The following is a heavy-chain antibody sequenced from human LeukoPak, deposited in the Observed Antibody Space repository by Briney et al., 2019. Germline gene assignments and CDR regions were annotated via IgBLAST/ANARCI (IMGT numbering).Heavy chain of an antibody. Sequence: ASVKVSCKASGYTFTGYYMHWVRQAPGQGLEWMGWINPNSGGTNYAQKFQGRVTMTRDTSISTAYMELSRLRPDDTAVYYCARYPIFGVVVVKGMDVWGQGTTVTVSS. V-gene: IGHV1-2*02. CDR3: ARYPIFGVVVVKGMDV. J-gene: IGHJ6*02. D-gene: IGHD3-3*01. CDR2: INPNSGGT. CDR1: GYTFTGYY.